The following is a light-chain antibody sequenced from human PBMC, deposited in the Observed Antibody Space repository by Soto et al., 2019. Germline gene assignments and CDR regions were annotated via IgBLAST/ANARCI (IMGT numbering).Light chain of an antibody. CDR3: QQYGRLSWT. V-gene: IGKV3-20*01. Sequence: EIVLTQSPGTLSLSPRERATLSCRASQSVSNNYLAWYQQKPGQAPRLLIYGTSNRATGIPDRFSGSGSGTDFTLTISRLEPEDFAVYYCQQYGRLSWTVGQGGKV. CDR2: GTS. J-gene: IGKJ1*01. CDR1: QSVSNNY.